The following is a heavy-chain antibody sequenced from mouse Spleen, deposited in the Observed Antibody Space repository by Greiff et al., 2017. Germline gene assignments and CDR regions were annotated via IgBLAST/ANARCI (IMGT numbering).Heavy chain of an antibody. V-gene: IGHV1-55*01. D-gene: IGHD2-10*01. Sequence: QVQLQQPGAELVKPGASVKMSCKASGYTFTSYWITWVKQRPGQGLEWIGDIYPGSGSTNYNEKFKSKATLTVDTSSSTAYMQLSSLTSEDSAVYYCARSRDSYDGSPLGYFDVWGAGTTVTVSS. CDR3: ARSRDSYDGSPLGYFDV. J-gene: IGHJ1*01. CDR1: GYTFTSYW. CDR2: IYPGSGST.